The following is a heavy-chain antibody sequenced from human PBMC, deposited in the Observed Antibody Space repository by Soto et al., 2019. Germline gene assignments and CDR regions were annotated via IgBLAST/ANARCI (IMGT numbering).Heavy chain of an antibody. Sequence: PSETLSLTCTVSVGSISSYYWSWIRQPPGKGLEWIGYIYYSGSTNYNPSLKSRVTISVDTSKNQFSLKLSSVTAADTAVYYCARHSLHITADYWGQGTLVTVSS. CDR2: IYYSGST. CDR1: VGSISSYY. J-gene: IGHJ4*02. CDR3: ARHSLHITADY. D-gene: IGHD2-21*01. V-gene: IGHV4-59*08.